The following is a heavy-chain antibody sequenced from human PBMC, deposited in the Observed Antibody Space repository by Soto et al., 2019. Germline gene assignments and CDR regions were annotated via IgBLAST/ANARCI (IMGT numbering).Heavy chain of an antibody. CDR3: ARDVPGLWFGEFFDY. D-gene: IGHD3-10*01. CDR1: GYTFTSYG. J-gene: IGHJ4*02. CDR2: ISAYNGNT. V-gene: IGHV1-18*01. Sequence: ASVKVSCKASGYTFTSYGISWVRQAPGQGLEWMGWISAYNGNTNYAQKLQGRVTMTTDTSTSTAYMELRSLRSDDTAVYYCARDVPGLWFGEFFDYWGQGTLVTVSS.